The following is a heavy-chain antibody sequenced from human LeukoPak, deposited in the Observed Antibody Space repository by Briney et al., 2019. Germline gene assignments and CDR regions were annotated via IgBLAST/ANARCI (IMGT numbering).Heavy chain of an antibody. J-gene: IGHJ4*02. Sequence: SQTLSLTCAISGDSVSGSPAVWNWIRQSPSRGLEWLGRACYRSKWYIDYAVSVRGRITITPDTSKNQFSLQLNSVIPEDTAVYYCARGAVRGEANFDYWGQGTPVTVSS. CDR2: ACYRSKWYI. CDR3: ARGAVRGEANFDY. CDR1: GDSVSGSPAV. D-gene: IGHD3-10*01. V-gene: IGHV6-1*01.